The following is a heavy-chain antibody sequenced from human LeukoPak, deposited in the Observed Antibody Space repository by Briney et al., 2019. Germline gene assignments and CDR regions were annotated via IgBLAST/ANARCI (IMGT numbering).Heavy chain of an antibody. V-gene: IGHV1-69*06. CDR3: ARDNDSRYPPHFDY. CDR2: IIPIFGTA. CDR1: GGTFSIYA. Sequence: SVRVSSKASGGTFSIYAISWVRQAPGQGLEWMGGIIPIFGTANYAQKFRGRVTITADKSTRTDYMELSSLRSEDTAVYYCARDNDSRYPPHFDYWGQGTLVTVPS. D-gene: IGHD3-16*01. J-gene: IGHJ4*02.